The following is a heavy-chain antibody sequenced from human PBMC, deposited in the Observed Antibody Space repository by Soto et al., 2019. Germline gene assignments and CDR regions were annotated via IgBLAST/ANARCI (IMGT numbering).Heavy chain of an antibody. D-gene: IGHD1-1*01. V-gene: IGHV4-34*01. Sequence: PSETMSLTCAVYGGSFSGYYWSWIRQPPGKGLEWIGEINHSGSTNYNPSLKSRVTISVDTSKNQFSLKLSSVTAADTAVYYCMKDERGSSWNIDYWGQGALVTAS. J-gene: IGHJ4*02. CDR1: GGSFSGYY. CDR3: MKDERGSSWNIDY. CDR2: INHSGST.